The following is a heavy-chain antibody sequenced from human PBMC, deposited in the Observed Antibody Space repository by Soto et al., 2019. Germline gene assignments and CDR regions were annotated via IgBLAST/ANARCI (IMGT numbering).Heavy chain of an antibody. CDR3: ARTTVVSGTPEFDH. CDR1: GFTFSDYS. Sequence: QVQLEESGGGVVQPGRSLRLSCAASGFTFSDYSLHWVRQAPGKGLEWVAVLPYDGSNKYNAESVKGRFNISRDNSKNTLYLEMNSLRAEDTAVYYCARTTVVSGTPEFDHWGQGTLVTVSS. V-gene: IGHV3-30-3*01. D-gene: IGHD6-19*01. J-gene: IGHJ4*02. CDR2: LPYDGSNK.